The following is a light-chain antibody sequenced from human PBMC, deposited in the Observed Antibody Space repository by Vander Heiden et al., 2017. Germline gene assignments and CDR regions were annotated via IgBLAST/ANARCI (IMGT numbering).Light chain of an antibody. J-gene: IGKJ4*01. CDR2: DAS. CDR3: QQRSNWPLT. V-gene: IGKV3-11*01. Sequence: EIVLTQSPATLSLSPGERATLSCRASQSVNSYLAWYQQKPGQAPRLVIYDASSRATGVPARFSGSGSGTDFSLTISSLEPEDFAVYYCQQRSNWPLTFGGGTKVEIK. CDR1: QSVNSY.